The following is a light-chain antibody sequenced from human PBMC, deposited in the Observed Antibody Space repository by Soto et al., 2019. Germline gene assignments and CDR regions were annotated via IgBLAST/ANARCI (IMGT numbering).Light chain of an antibody. J-gene: IGLJ1*01. V-gene: IGLV1-40*01. CDR2: GNS. CDR1: SPNIGAGYD. Sequence: QLVLTQPPSVSGAPGQRATISCTGSSPNIGAGYDVHWDQQLPGTAPKLLIYGNSNRPPGVPDRFSGSQSGTSAARPITGLQAEDEADYYGQSYDSSLGGPYVFGTGTKLTVL. CDR3: QSYDSSLGGPYV.